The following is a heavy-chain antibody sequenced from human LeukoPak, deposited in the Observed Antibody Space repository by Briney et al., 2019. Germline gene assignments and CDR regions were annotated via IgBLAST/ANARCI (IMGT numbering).Heavy chain of an antibody. CDR2: INWNGGST. D-gene: IGHD6-19*01. CDR1: GFTFDDYG. V-gene: IGHV3-20*04. Sequence: PGGSLRLSCAASGFTFDDYGMSWVRQAPGKGLEWVSGINWNGGSTGYADSVKGRFTISRDNAKNSLYLQMNSLRAEDMALYYCAKGGATSDWYRRGWEVSNLPDYWGQGTLVTVSS. J-gene: IGHJ4*02. CDR3: AKGGATSDWYRRGWEVSNLPDY.